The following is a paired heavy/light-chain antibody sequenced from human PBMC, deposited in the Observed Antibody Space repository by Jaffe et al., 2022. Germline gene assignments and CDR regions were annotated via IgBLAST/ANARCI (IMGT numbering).Heavy chain of an antibody. D-gene: IGHD5-12*01. J-gene: IGHJ3*02. CDR3: ARVKSGYGLEAFDI. V-gene: IGHV1-18*01. Sequence: QVQLVQSGPEVKKPGASVKVSCKASGYTFTTYGITWVRQAPGQGLEWMGWISGYNGNTNYAQKLQGRVTMTTDTSTSTAYVELRSLRSDDTSVYYCARVKSGYGLEAFDIWGQGTMVTVSS. CDR1: GYTFTTYG. CDR2: ISGYNGNT.
Light chain of an antibody. CDR2: GAS. CDR3: QQFNNFPFT. CDR1: QGIGSA. J-gene: IGKJ3*01. Sequence: AIQLTQSPSSLSASVGDRVTMTCRASQGIGSALAWYQQQPGKAPNLLINGASSLESGVPSRFSGSGSGTDFTLTISSLQPDDFATYYCQQFNNFPFTFGPGTKVDIK. V-gene: IGKV1D-13*01.